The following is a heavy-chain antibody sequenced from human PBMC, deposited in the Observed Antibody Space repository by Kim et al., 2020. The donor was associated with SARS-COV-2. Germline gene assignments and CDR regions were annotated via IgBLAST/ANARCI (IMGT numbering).Heavy chain of an antibody. CDR3: AVTDGSGSYIPYYYYYYGMDV. CDR1: GGSISSSSYY. V-gene: IGHV4-39*01. Sequence: SETLSLTCTVSGGSISSSSYYWGWIRQPPGKGLEWIGSIYYSGSTYYNPSLKSRVTISVDTSKNQFSLKLSSVTAADTAVYYCAVTDGSGSYIPYYYYYYGMDVWGQGTTVTVSS. D-gene: IGHD3-10*01. J-gene: IGHJ6*02. CDR2: IYYSGST.